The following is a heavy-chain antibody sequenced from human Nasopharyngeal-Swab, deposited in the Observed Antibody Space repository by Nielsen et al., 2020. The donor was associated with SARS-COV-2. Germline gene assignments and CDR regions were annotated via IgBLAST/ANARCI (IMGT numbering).Heavy chain of an antibody. CDR1: GFTFNRYA. V-gene: IGHV3-30*04. Sequence: GGSLRLSCVASGFTFNRYAFHWVRQAPGKGLEWLAVVSFDGSNQHYADSVKGRFTMSRDNPSNTLYLQMNSLRADDTAVYYCARDSHYCSNGVCFNYYYIDVWCKGTTVTVSS. CDR2: VSFDGSNQ. D-gene: IGHD2-8*01. J-gene: IGHJ6*03. CDR3: ARDSHYCSNGVCFNYYYIDV.